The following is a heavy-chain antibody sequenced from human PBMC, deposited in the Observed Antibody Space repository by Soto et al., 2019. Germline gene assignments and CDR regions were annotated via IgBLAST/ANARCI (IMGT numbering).Heavy chain of an antibody. D-gene: IGHD2-2*01. CDR1: GFSLSTTAEG. CDR2: IYWDDDE. Sequence: QITLKESGPTLVKPTQTLTLTCTFSGFSLSTTAEGVGWIRQPPGKALEWLALIYWDDDERYSPSLKSRLTITKDTSKNQVVLTMTNVDPVYTATYYCAHGSCSSADCYPNPYLDYWGQGILVTVSS. CDR3: AHGSCSSADCYPNPYLDY. J-gene: IGHJ4*02. V-gene: IGHV2-5*02.